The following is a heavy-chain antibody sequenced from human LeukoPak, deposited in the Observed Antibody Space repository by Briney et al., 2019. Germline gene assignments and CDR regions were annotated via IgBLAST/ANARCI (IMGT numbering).Heavy chain of an antibody. J-gene: IGHJ5*02. CDR2: IYYSGST. V-gene: IGHV4-59*01. CDR1: GGSLSSYY. CDR3: ARVSNWFDP. Sequence: PSETLSLTCTVSGGSLSSYYWSWIRQPPGKGLEWIGYIYYSGSTNYNPSLKSRVTISVDTSKNQFSLKLSSVTAADTAVYYCARVSNWFDPWGQGTLVTVSS.